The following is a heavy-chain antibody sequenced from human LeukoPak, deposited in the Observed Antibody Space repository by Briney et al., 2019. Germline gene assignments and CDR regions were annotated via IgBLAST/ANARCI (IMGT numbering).Heavy chain of an antibody. CDR3: ARVRPPHAFDI. Sequence: GSSVKVSCKASGGTFSSYAISWVRQAPGPGLEWMGRIIPILGIANYAQKFQGRVTITADKSTSTAYMELSSLRSEDTAVYYCARVRPPHAFDIWGQGTMVTVSS. CDR1: GGTFSSYA. J-gene: IGHJ3*02. CDR2: IIPILGIA. V-gene: IGHV1-69*04.